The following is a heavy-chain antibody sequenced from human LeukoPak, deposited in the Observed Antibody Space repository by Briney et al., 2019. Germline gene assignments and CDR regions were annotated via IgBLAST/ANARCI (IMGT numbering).Heavy chain of an antibody. Sequence: GGSLRLSCAASGFSFSSYWMHWVRQAPGKGLVWVSSINTDGSNTNYADSVKGRFTISRDNAKNTLYLQMNSLRVEDTAVYYCATTPPPRGYSYASDIWGQGTMVTVSS. V-gene: IGHV3-74*01. J-gene: IGHJ3*02. D-gene: IGHD5-18*01. CDR3: ATTPPPRGYSYASDI. CDR2: INTDGSNT. CDR1: GFSFSSYW.